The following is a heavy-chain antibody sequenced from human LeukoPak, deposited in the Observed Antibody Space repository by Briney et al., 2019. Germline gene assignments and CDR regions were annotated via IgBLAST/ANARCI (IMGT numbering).Heavy chain of an antibody. CDR2: INRDGSST. Sequence: GGSLRLSCAASGFTFSNYWMHWVRQAPGKGLVWVSRINRDGSSTDYLDSVKGRFTISRDNARNTLYLQMNSLRAEDAAVYYCARVPYVFDLWGQGTMVTVSS. V-gene: IGHV3-74*01. J-gene: IGHJ3*01. CDR1: GFTFSNYW. CDR3: ARVPYVFDL.